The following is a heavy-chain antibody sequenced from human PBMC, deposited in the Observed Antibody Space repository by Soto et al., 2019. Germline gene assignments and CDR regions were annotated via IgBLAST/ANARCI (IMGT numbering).Heavy chain of an antibody. CDR1: GFTFSSYG. D-gene: IGHD5-18*01. Sequence: GGSLRLSCAASGFTFSSYGMHWVRQAPGKGLEWVAVIWYDGSNKYYADSVKGRFTISRDNSKNTLYLQMNSLRAEDTAVYYCARHLQLDYYYMDVWGKGTTVTVSS. CDR3: ARHLQLDYYYMDV. J-gene: IGHJ6*03. V-gene: IGHV3-33*01. CDR2: IWYDGSNK.